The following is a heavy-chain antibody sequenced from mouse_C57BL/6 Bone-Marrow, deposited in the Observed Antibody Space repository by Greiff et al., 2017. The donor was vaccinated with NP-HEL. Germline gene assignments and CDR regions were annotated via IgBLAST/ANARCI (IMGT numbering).Heavy chain of an antibody. CDR3: ARSNYYGSRNYAMDY. D-gene: IGHD1-1*01. V-gene: IGHV5-17*01. CDR2: ISSGSSTI. CDR1: GFTFSDYG. J-gene: IGHJ4*01. Sequence: EVQLVESGGGLVKPGGSLKLSCAASGFTFSDYGMHWVRQAPAKGLEWVAYISSGSSTINYADTVKGRFTISRDNAKNTLFLQMTSLRSENTAMYYCARSNYYGSRNYAMDYWGQGTSVTVSS.